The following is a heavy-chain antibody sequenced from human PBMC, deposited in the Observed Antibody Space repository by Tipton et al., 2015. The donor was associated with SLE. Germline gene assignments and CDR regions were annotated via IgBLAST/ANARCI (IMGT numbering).Heavy chain of an antibody. V-gene: IGHV3-23*03. CDR1: GFTFSSYA. CDR2: ISIGGST. Sequence: SLRLSCAASGFTFSSYAMSWVRQVPEKGLEWVSVISIGGSTSHADAVNGRFTISRDSSKNTLYLQMNSLRAGDTAMYYCARGGNYDSWGLGTLVTVSS. CDR3: ARGGNYDS. D-gene: IGHD4-11*01. J-gene: IGHJ5*01.